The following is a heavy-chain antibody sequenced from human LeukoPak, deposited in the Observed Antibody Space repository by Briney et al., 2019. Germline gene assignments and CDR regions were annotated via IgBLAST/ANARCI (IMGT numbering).Heavy chain of an antibody. J-gene: IGHJ4*02. CDR3: AKDDNRYGDYAHFDY. D-gene: IGHD4-17*01. CDR1: GFTFSNFA. CDR2: ISGSGGST. V-gene: IGHV3-23*01. Sequence: GGSLRLSCAASGFTFSNFAMTWVRQAPGKGLEWVSAISGSGGSTYYADSVKCRFTISRDNSKNTLYLQMNSLRAEDTAVYYCAKDDNRYGDYAHFDYWGQGTLVTVSS.